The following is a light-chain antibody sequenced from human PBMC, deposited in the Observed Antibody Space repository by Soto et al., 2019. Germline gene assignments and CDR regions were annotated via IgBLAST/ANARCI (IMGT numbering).Light chain of an antibody. J-gene: IGKJ1*01. CDR2: GPS. V-gene: IGKV3-20*01. CDR3: HQYATSPQT. CDR1: QSVHKNY. Sequence: EIGLTQSQGTLSLSPGERATRTCRASQSVHKNYLAWYQQKPGRAPRLLIYGPSSRATGIPDRFSGSGSGTDFTLSISRLEPEDFAVYYCHQYATSPQTFGQGTKVEIK.